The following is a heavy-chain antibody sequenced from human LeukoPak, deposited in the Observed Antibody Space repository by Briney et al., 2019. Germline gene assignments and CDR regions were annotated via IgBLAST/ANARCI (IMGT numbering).Heavy chain of an antibody. CDR2: ISSSSSYI. J-gene: IGHJ3*02. Sequence: GGSLRLSCAASGFTFSSYSMNWVRQAPGKGLEWVSSISSSSSYIYYADSVKGRFTIPRDNAKNSLYLQMNSLRAEDTAVYYCARDPKRYAFDIWGQGTMVTVSS. CDR1: GFTFSSYS. V-gene: IGHV3-21*01. CDR3: ARDPKRYAFDI.